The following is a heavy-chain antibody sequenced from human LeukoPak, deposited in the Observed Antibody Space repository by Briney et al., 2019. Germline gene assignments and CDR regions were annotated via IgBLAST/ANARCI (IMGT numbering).Heavy chain of an antibody. Sequence: GGSLRLSCAASGFTVSSNYMSWVRQAPGKGLEWVAFIRYDGSNKYYADSVKGRFTISRDNSKNTLYLQVNSLRAEDTAIYHCAKTTYCGVDCYSWYFDYWGQGTLVTVSS. CDR3: AKTTYCGVDCYSWYFDY. V-gene: IGHV3-30*02. CDR1: GFTVSSNY. CDR2: IRYDGSNK. D-gene: IGHD2-21*02. J-gene: IGHJ4*02.